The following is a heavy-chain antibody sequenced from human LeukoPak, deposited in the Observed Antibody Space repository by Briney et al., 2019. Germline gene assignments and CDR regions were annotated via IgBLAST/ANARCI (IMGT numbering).Heavy chain of an antibody. CDR3: SRDLVYSHGSGSFEAFDF. V-gene: IGHV3-21*01. J-gene: IGHJ3*01. D-gene: IGHD3-10*01. CDR1: GVTFSTYT. CDR2: ISSRSSYT. Sequence: GGSLRLSCAASGVTFSTYTMNWVRQPPGKGLEWVSSISSRSSYTYHADSVKGRFTISRDNAKNSLYLQMNSLTAEDSAVYYCSRDLVYSHGSGSFEAFDFWGQGTVVTVSS.